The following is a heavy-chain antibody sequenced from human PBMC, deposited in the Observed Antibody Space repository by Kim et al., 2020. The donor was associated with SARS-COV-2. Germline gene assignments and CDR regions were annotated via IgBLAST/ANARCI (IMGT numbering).Heavy chain of an antibody. CDR2: ISSSTSYI. Sequence: GGSLRLSCAASGFTFSSYSMNWVRQAPGKGLEWVSSISSSTSYIYYADSVKGRFTISRDNAKNSLYLQMNSLRAEDTAVYYCARGLDPGYSSSWYSDYYYYGMDVWGQGTTVTVSS. J-gene: IGHJ6*02. CDR3: ARGLDPGYSSSWYSDYYYYGMDV. CDR1: GFTFSSYS. V-gene: IGHV3-21*01. D-gene: IGHD6-13*01.